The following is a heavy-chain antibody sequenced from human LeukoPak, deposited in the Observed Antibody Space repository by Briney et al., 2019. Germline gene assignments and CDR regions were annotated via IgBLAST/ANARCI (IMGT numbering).Heavy chain of an antibody. CDR2: VYQSGST. D-gene: IGHD3-22*01. Sequence: SGTLSLTCTVSGYPVTSGYSWVWIRQPPGKGLEWIGSVYQSGSTYYNPSLKSRVTISVDTSKNQFSLKLSSVTAADTAVYYCARVLDYYDSSGYSSYYFDYWGQGTLVTVSS. V-gene: IGHV4-38-2*02. CDR1: GYPVTSGYS. CDR3: ARVLDYYDSSGYSSYYFDY. J-gene: IGHJ4*02.